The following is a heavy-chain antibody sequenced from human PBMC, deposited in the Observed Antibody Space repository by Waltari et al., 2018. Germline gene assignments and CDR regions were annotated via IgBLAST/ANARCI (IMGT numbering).Heavy chain of an antibody. CDR2: IYTSGST. J-gene: IGHJ2*01. CDR3: ARVRGTIQPPQSYWYFDL. D-gene: IGHD3-3*01. Sequence: QVQLQESGPGLVKPSETLSLTCTVSGGSISSYYWSWIRQPAGKGLEWIGRIYTSGSTNYNPSLKSRVTMSVDTSKNQFSLKLSSVTAADTAVYYCARVRGTIQPPQSYWYFDLWGRGTLVTVSS. V-gene: IGHV4-4*07. CDR1: GGSISSYY.